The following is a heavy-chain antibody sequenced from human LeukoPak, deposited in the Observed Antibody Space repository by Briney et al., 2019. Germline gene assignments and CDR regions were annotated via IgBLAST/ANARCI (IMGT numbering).Heavy chain of an antibody. J-gene: IGHJ4*02. CDR3: ARGWAPRGQKSCFDY. D-gene: IGHD1-26*01. CDR2: MYASGDF. Sequence: SETLSLACTVSGGSFGIYYWTWIRQSAGKGLEWLGRMYASGDFNYNPFLKSRVTMSVDTSKDQFSLNLNSVTAADTAVYYCARGWAPRGQKSCFDYWGRGTLVTVSS. CDR1: GGSFGIYY. V-gene: IGHV4-4*07.